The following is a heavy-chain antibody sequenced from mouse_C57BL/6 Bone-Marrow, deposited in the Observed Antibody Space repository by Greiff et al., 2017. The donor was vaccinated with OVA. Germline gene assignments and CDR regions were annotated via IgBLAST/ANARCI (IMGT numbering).Heavy chain of an antibody. Sequence: EVQLQQSGPVLVKPGPSVKISCTASGFPFTDYYMHWVKQSHGKSLEWIGLVYPYNGGTSYNQKFKGKATLTVDTSSSTAYMELNSLTSEGSAVYYCARDYYGSSYDWYFDVWGTGTTVTVSS. V-gene: IGHV1-36*01. D-gene: IGHD1-1*01. CDR1: GFPFTDYY. J-gene: IGHJ1*03. CDR2: VYPYNGGT. CDR3: ARDYYGSSYDWYFDV.